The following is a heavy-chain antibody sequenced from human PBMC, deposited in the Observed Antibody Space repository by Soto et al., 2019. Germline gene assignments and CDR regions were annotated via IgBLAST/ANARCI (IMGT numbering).Heavy chain of an antibody. D-gene: IGHD5-18*01. CDR1: GYTFTSYV. V-gene: IGHV1-3*05. Sequence: QVQLVQSGAEEKKPGASVKVSCKASGYTFTSYVMHWVRQAPGQRPEWMGWINAGNGNTKYSQKFQGRVTITRDTSASTAYMDLSSLRSEDTAVSYCARESGYVDTAMPLGAVQHWGQGTRVTVSS. CDR3: ARESGYVDTAMPLGAVQH. CDR2: INAGNGNT. J-gene: IGHJ1*01.